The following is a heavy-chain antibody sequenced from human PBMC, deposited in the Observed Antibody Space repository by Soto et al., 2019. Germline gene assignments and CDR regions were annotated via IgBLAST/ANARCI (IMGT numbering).Heavy chain of an antibody. CDR1: GFIFNSFN. V-gene: IGHV3-21*01. J-gene: IGHJ4*02. Sequence: XVSLRLSCLASGFIFNSFNMNWIRRAPGRGLEWVASISVSGDNIYYGDSVQGRFTISRDNSKRSVFLDLSSLRVEDTAVYYCARDLGLLKSLFDYWGQGTLVTVPS. CDR3: ARDLGLLKSLFDY. CDR2: ISVSGDNI. D-gene: IGHD3-16*01.